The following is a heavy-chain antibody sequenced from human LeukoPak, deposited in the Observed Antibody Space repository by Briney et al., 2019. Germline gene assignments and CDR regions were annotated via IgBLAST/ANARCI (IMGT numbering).Heavy chain of an antibody. V-gene: IGHV3-64D*06. D-gene: IGHD6-13*01. CDR3: VKGSSSNSWYRAFDI. CDR2: FSSDGSST. CDR1: GFTFSTYT. J-gene: IGHJ3*02. Sequence: GGSVRLSCSASGFTFSTYTMHWVRQAPGKGLESVSAFSSDGSSTFYADSVKGRFSISRDNSQNTLYLQMSSLRTEDTAVYYCVKGSSSNSWYRAFDIWGHGTMVSVSS.